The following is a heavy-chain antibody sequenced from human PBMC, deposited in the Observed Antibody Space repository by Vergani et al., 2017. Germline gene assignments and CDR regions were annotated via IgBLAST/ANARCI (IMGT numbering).Heavy chain of an antibody. CDR3: ARGLSGVVPPSYYMDV. D-gene: IGHD3-3*01. Sequence: QVQLVQSGAEVKKPGASVKVSCKASGYTFTGYYMHWVRQAPGQGLEWMGWINPNSGGTNYAQKFQGRVTMTRDTSISTAYMELSRLRSDDTAVYYYARGLSGVVPPSYYMDVWGKGTTVTVSS. V-gene: IGHV1-2*02. CDR2: INPNSGGT. J-gene: IGHJ6*03. CDR1: GYTFTGYY.